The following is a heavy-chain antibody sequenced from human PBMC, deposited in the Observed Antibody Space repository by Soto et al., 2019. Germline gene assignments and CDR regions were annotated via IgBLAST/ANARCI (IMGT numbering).Heavy chain of an antibody. CDR2: AHHSGRT. CDR3: ARSEATALDY. J-gene: IGHJ4*02. CDR1: GDSMSSSNW. V-gene: IGHV4-4*02. Sequence: QVQLLESGPGLLKPSGTLSLTCTVSGDSMSSSNWWNWVRQPPGKGLEWIGEAHHSGRTNYNPSLKSRATISADRSQNHFSLQLPSVTAADTAVYYCARSEATALDYWGPGTPVTVSS.